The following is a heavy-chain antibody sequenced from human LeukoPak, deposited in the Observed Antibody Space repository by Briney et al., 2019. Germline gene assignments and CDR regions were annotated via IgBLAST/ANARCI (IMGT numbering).Heavy chain of an antibody. CDR3: AKDTTYYYDSSGYRMFDY. J-gene: IGHJ4*02. D-gene: IGHD3-22*01. Sequence: PGGSLRLSCAASEFTFSSYAMSWVRQAPGKGLEWVSAISGSGGSTYYADSVKGRFTISRDNSKNTLYLQMNCLRAEDTAVYYCAKDTTYYYDSSGYRMFDYWGQGTLVTVSS. CDR1: EFTFSSYA. V-gene: IGHV3-23*01. CDR2: ISGSGGST.